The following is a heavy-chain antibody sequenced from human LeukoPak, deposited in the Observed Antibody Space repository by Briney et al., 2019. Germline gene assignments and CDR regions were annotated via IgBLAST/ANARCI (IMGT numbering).Heavy chain of an antibody. CDR1: GRSFSGYY. CDR2: INHSGIT. D-gene: IGHD1-14*01. V-gene: IGHV4-34*01. CDR3: ARGPNHGVTLNWFDP. J-gene: IGHJ5*02. Sequence: SETLSLTCAVYGRSFSGYYWTWIRQTPGKGLEWIGEINHSGITDYNPSLRSRVTISVDTSKNQFSLKLSSVTAADTAVYYCARGPNHGVTLNWFDPWGQGTLVTVSS.